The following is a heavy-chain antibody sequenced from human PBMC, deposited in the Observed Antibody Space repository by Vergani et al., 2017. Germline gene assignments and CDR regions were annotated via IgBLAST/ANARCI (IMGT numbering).Heavy chain of an antibody. J-gene: IGHJ5*02. CDR1: GASIRSSNYY. V-gene: IGHV4-39*01. D-gene: IGHD6-19*01. CDR2: IYYSGST. CDR3: ARHSTVEWLVKLGWIDP. Sequence: QLQLQESGPGLVKPSATLSLTCSVSGASIRSSNYYWGWIRQPPGKGLEWIASIYYSGSTYYTPSLKSRVTISVDTSKNQFPLKLSSVTAADTAVYFCARHSTVEWLVKLGWIDPWGQGILVTVSS.